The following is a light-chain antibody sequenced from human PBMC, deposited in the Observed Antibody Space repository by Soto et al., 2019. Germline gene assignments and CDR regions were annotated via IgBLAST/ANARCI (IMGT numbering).Light chain of an antibody. CDR3: QQYKSYPRT. CDR1: QSISDW. V-gene: IGKV1-5*01. Sequence: DIQMTQSPATLSASVGDRVTITCRASQSISDWLAWYQQKPGKAPKLLIYDASSLESGVPSRFSGSGSETEFTLTISSLQPDDFATYYCQQYKSYPRTFGQGTKVEIK. J-gene: IGKJ1*01. CDR2: DAS.